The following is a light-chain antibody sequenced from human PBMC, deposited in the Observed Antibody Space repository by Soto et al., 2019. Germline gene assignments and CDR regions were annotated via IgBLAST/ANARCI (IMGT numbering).Light chain of an antibody. V-gene: IGKV1-12*01. CDR1: QDISSL. J-gene: IGKJ3*01. CDR3: QQADTFPFT. Sequence: IQMTQSPSSVSASVGDTVTITCRASQDISSLLAWYQHKPGQAPKLLIYAATTLQSWVPSRFSGSESGTEFPLTLSSLHPDDFATYYCQQADTFPFTCGPGTKVDMK. CDR2: AAT.